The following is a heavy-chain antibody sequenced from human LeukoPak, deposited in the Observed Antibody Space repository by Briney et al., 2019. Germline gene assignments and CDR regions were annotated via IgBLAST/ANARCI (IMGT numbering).Heavy chain of an antibody. CDR2: INPNTGGT. CDR1: GYSFTNYG. J-gene: IGHJ4*02. V-gene: IGHV1-2*02. CDR3: ARCEEVGAPIDY. D-gene: IGHD1-26*01. Sequence: ASVKVSCKTSGYSFTNYGITWVRQAPGQGLEWMGWINPNTGGTNYAQKFQGRVTMTRDTSISTAYMELSRLRSDDTAVYYCARCEEVGAPIDYWGQGTLVTVSS.